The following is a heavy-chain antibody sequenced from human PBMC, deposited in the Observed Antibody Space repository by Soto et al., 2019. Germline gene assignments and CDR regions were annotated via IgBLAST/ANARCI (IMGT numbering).Heavy chain of an antibody. CDR2: IIPIFGTA. J-gene: IGHJ6*02. V-gene: IGHV1-69*01. CDR3: ARARVVAGGRTDYYYVMDV. D-gene: IGHD2-15*01. CDR1: GGTFSSYA. Sequence: QVQLVQSGAEVKKPESSVKVSCKASGGTFSSYAISWVRQAPGQGLEWMGGIIPIFGTANYAQKFQGRVTITADESTSTAYMELSSLRSEDTAVYYCARARVVAGGRTDYYYVMDVWGQGTTVTVSS.